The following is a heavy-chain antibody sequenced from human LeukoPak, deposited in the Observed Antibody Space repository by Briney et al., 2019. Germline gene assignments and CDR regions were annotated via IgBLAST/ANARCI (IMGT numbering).Heavy chain of an antibody. D-gene: IGHD1-1*01. CDR1: GYTFTSYD. Sequence: ASVKVSCKASGYTFTSYDINWVRQATGQGLEWMGWMNPNSGNTGYAQKFQGRVTMTEDTSTDTAYMELSSLRSEDTAVYYCATVVPPRNGAGYFDLWGRGTLVTVSS. V-gene: IGHV1-8*01. CDR3: ATVVPPRNGAGYFDL. CDR2: MNPNSGNT. J-gene: IGHJ2*01.